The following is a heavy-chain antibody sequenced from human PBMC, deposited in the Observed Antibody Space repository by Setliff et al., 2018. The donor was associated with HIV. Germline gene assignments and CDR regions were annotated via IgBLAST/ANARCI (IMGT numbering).Heavy chain of an antibody. J-gene: IGHJ4*02. Sequence: SVKVSCKASGGPFTSSSIGWVRQAPGQGLEWMGRIIPILGVPRYAQKFQGRVTIIADKSTSTSYMHLSSLRAEDTAVYFCARGGDYDSSGYYVTWGQGSLVTVSS. CDR1: GGPFTSSS. D-gene: IGHD3-22*01. CDR3: ARGGDYDSSGYYVT. CDR2: IIPILGVP. V-gene: IGHV1-69*02.